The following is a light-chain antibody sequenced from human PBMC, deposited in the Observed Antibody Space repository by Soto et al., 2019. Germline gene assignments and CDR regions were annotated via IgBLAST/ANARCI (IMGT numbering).Light chain of an antibody. Sequence: QLVLTQSPSASASLGASVKLTCTLSSGHSSYAIAWHQQQPEKGPRYLMKVNNDGSHIKGDGIPDRFSGSSSGAERYLTISSLQSEDEADYYCQTWGTGILVFGGGTKLTVL. V-gene: IGLV4-69*01. J-gene: IGLJ2*01. CDR2: VNNDGSH. CDR1: SGHSSYA. CDR3: QTWGTGILV.